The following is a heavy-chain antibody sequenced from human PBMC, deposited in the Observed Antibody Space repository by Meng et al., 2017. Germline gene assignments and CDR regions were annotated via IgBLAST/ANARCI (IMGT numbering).Heavy chain of an antibody. CDR1: GYTFTDYY. J-gene: IGHJ5*02. Sequence: LGEAGAEVKKPGASVKVSCKASGYTFTDYYLHWVRQAPGQGLEWMGWINPHSGGTYFAQNFQGRVTLTSDTSISTAYMELSRLRSDDTAMYYCARRVAVAGNTSRVRWFDPWGQGTLVTVSS. D-gene: IGHD6-19*01. CDR3: ARRVAVAGNTSRVRWFDP. V-gene: IGHV1-2*02. CDR2: INPHSGGT.